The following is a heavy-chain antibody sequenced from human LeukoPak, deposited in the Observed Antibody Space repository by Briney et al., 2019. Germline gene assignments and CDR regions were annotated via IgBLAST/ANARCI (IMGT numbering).Heavy chain of an antibody. J-gene: IGHJ4*02. Sequence: GGSLRLSCAASRFTFSNYALSWVRQAPGKGLEWVSVIYSGGSTYYADSVKGRFTISRDNSKNTLYLQMNSLRAEDTAVYYCARDVKDGSGSYSDYWGQGTLVTVSS. D-gene: IGHD3-10*01. CDR2: IYSGGST. CDR1: RFTFSNYA. V-gene: IGHV3-53*01. CDR3: ARDVKDGSGSYSDY.